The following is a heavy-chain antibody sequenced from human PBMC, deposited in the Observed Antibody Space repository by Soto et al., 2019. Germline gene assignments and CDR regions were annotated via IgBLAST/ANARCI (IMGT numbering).Heavy chain of an antibody. Sequence: ASVKISCKASGYTFTGYYIHWVRQAPGQGLEWMGWVSPNSGGADYAQKFQGRVTMTRDTSVSSAYMELSSLTSDDTAVYYCARANSGDDDEFDYWGQGTPVTVSS. J-gene: IGHJ4*02. CDR1: GYTFTGYY. D-gene: IGHD5-12*01. CDR2: VSPNSGGA. CDR3: ARANSGDDDEFDY. V-gene: IGHV1-2*02.